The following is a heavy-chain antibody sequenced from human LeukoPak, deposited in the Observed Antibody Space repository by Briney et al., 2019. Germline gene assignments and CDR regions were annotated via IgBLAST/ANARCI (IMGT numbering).Heavy chain of an antibody. Sequence: GESLKISCEGSGYTFTKYWIGWVRQLPGKGLEWMGIIHPGDSHTWYSPSFQGQVTISADKSISMAYLQWSSLKASDTAMYFCARQPGMTAKSWYFDLWGRGTLVTVSS. J-gene: IGHJ2*01. CDR3: ARQPGMTAKSWYFDL. V-gene: IGHV5-51*01. D-gene: IGHD2-2*01. CDR1: GYTFTKYW. CDR2: IHPGDSHT.